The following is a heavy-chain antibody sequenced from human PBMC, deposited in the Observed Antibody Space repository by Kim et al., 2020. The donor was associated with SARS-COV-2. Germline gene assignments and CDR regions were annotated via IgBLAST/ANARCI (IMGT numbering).Heavy chain of an antibody. J-gene: IGHJ5*02. CDR2: IDPSDSYT. Sequence: GESLKISCKGSGYSFTSYWISWVRQMPGKGLEWMGRIDPSDSYTNYSPSFQGHVTISADKSISTAYLQWSSLKASDTAMYYCARQSYGFGQQLVDNWFDPWGQGTLVTVSS. V-gene: IGHV5-10-1*01. CDR1: GYSFTSYW. CDR3: ARQSYGFGQQLVDNWFDP. D-gene: IGHD6-13*01.